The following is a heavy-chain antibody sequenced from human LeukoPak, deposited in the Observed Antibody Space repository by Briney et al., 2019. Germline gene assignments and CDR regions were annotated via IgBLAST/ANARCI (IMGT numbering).Heavy chain of an antibody. CDR1: GYSISSGYY. D-gene: IGHD5-18*01. J-gene: IGHJ4*02. CDR2: IYYSGST. V-gene: IGHV4-38-2*02. CDR3: TAGYSYDLFDY. Sequence: SETLSLTCTVSGYSISSGYYWGWIRQPPGKGLEWIGSIYYSGSTYYNPSLKSRVTMSVDTSKNQFSLKLSSVTAADTAMYYCTAGYSYDLFDYWGQGTLVTVSS.